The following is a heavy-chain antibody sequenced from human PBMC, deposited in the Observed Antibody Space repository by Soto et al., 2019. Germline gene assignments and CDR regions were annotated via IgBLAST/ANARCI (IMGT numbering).Heavy chain of an antibody. D-gene: IGHD5-12*01. V-gene: IGHV4-59*08. CDR3: ARHIGYSGYAYYFDY. CDR2: IYYSGST. Sequence: ASETLSLTCTVSGGSISSYYWSWIRQPPGKGLEWIGYIYYSGSTNYNPSLKSRVTISVDTSKNQFSMKLSSVTAADTAVYYCARHIGYSGYAYYFDYWGQGNLVTVSS. CDR1: GGSISSYY. J-gene: IGHJ4*02.